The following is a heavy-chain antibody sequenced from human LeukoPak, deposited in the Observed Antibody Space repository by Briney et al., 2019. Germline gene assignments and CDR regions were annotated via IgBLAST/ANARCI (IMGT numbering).Heavy chain of an antibody. Sequence: PGGSQRLLCEASGFILHIYCMIWVPRAPGKGLEWVANIKQDGRETFYVDSVKGRFTISRDNAKNSLYLQISSLRAEDTAVYYCARNLYIVEVPAAGVFDSWGQGVLVTVSS. D-gene: IGHD2-2*01. CDR1: GFILHIYC. CDR2: IKQDGRET. J-gene: IGHJ4*02. V-gene: IGHV3-7*01. CDR3: ARNLYIVEVPAAGVFDS.